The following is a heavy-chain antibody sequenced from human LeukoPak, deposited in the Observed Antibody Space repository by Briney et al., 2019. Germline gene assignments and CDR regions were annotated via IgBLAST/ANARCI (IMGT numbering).Heavy chain of an antibody. CDR1: GFTFSSYG. Sequence: GGSLRLSCAASGFTFSSYGMHWVRQAPGKGLEWVAFIRYDGSNKYYADSVKGRFTISRDNSKNTLYLQMNSLRAEDTAVYYCAKEKGDYASDLFHPWGQGTLVTVSS. D-gene: IGHD4-17*01. CDR3: AKEKGDYASDLFHP. V-gene: IGHV3-30*02. CDR2: IRYDGSNK. J-gene: IGHJ5*02.